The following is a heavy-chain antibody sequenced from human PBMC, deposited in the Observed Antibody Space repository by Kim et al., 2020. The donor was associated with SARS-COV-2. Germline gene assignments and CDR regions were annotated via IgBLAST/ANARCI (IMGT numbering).Heavy chain of an antibody. CDR2: IYAGSGGT. J-gene: IGHJ4*02. CDR1: GYTFTDYT. V-gene: IGHV1-3*01. CDR3: VRGLQGFDY. D-gene: IGHD3-10*01. Sequence: ASVKVSCKASGYTFTDYTLQWVRQAPGQRPEWMGWIYAGSGGTKYSLKFQDRVTITTDTSASTAYMDLTSLRSEDTAVYYCVRGLQGFDYWGQGTLVTVSS.